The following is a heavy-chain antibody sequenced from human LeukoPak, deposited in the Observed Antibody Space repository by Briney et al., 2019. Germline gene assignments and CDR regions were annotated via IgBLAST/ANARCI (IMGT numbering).Heavy chain of an antibody. CDR2: IYHSGST. Sequence: SETLSLTCAVDDGSFSGYYWTWVRQPPGKGLEWIGYIYHSGSTYYNPSLKSRVTISVDRSRNQFSLKLSSVTAADTAVYYCARAPTSGYSYGSFTTYFDYWGQGTLVTVSS. J-gene: IGHJ4*02. D-gene: IGHD5-18*01. CDR1: DGSFSGYY. V-gene: IGHV4-34*01. CDR3: ARAPTSGYSYGSFTTYFDY.